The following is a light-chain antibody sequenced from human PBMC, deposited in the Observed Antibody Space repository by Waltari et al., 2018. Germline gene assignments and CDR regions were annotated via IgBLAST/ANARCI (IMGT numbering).Light chain of an antibody. J-gene: IGLJ2*01. CDR3: SSYSTSSSLIL. CDR1: SSDVGGQDY. Sequence: SALSQPASGSGSPGQSITISCTGASSDVGGQDYVPGNKQHQGKAPKPKIRDVKNRPSGVSNRFSGSKSGNTASLTISGLQAEDEADYYCSSYSTSSSLILFGEGTKVTVL. CDR2: DVK. V-gene: IGLV2-14*03.